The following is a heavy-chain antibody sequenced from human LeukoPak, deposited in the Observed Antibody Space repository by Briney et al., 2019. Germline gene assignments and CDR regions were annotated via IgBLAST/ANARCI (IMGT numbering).Heavy chain of an antibody. J-gene: IGHJ6*02. CDR3: ARTPGMVVVKTFYCMDV. Sequence: APVKVSCKTSGYTFTSDGISWVRQAPGQGLEWMGWIGTYKGNTNYAQMFQGRVTMTTDTSTSTAYMELKNLRSDDTAVYYCARTPGMVVVKTFYCMDVWGQGTTVTVSS. CDR1: GYTFTSDG. D-gene: IGHD3-22*01. CDR2: IGTYKGNT. V-gene: IGHV1-18*01.